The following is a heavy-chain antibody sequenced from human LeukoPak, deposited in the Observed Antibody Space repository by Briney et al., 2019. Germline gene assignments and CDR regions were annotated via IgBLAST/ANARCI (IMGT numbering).Heavy chain of an antibody. CDR2: INPNSGGT. V-gene: IGHV1-2*02. Sequence: GASVKVSCKASGYTFTGYYMHWVRQAPGQGLEWMGWINPNSGGTNYAQKFQGRVTMTRDTSISTAYMELSRLRSDDTAVYYCAGATSGSYPHFDYWGQGTLVTVSS. D-gene: IGHD1-26*01. CDR3: AGATSGSYPHFDY. J-gene: IGHJ4*02. CDR1: GYTFTGYY.